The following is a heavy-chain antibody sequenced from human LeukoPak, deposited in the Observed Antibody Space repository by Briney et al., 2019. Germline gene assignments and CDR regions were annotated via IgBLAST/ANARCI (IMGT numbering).Heavy chain of an antibody. CDR1: GFTFSSYG. CDR3: AKDHIAAAVFDY. V-gene: IGHV3-30*02. Sequence: GGSLRLSCAASGFTFSSYGMHWVRQAPGKGLEWVAFIRYDGSNKYYADSVKGRFTISRDNSKNTLYLQMNSLRAEDTAVYYCAKDHIAAAVFDYWGQGTLVTVSS. CDR2: IRYDGSNK. J-gene: IGHJ4*02. D-gene: IGHD6-13*01.